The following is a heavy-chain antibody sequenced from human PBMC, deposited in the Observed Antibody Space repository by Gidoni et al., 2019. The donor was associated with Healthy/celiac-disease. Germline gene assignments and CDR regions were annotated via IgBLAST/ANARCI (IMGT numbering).Heavy chain of an antibody. J-gene: IGHJ4*02. V-gene: IGHV3-73*02. CDR2: IRTKASSCPT. CDR1: GSSYSGSA. D-gene: IGHD3-10*02. Sequence: EVQLLEFGGGLVSPGGPLKLSCEASGSSYSGSAMRWGRQASGKGLVWVDLIRTKASSCPTPYAASVKGWFTISRDDSKNTTYLQMSSLKTEDTAVYCCMFGFSWGLDYWGQGTLVTVSS. CDR3: MFGFSWGLDY.